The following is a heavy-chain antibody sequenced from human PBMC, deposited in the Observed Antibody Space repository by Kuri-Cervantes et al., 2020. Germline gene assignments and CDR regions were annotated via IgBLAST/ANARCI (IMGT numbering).Heavy chain of an antibody. CDR1: GFTFSSYS. D-gene: IGHD3-10*01. Sequence: GGSLRLSCAASGFTFSSYSMNWVRQAPGKGLEWVSSISSSSSYIYYADSVKGRFTISRDNAKNSLYLRMNSLRAEDTAVYYCASRRGYGSGHDYWSQGTLVTVSS. J-gene: IGHJ4*02. CDR3: ASRRGYGSGHDY. CDR2: ISSSSSYI. V-gene: IGHV3-21*01.